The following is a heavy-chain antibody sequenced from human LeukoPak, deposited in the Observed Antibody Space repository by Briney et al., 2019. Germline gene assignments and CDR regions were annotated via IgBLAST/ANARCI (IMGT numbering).Heavy chain of an antibody. CDR2: INHSGST. CDR3: ARIGWYFHNDY. CDR1: GGSFSGYY. Sequence: SETLSLTCAVYGGSFSGYYWSWIRQPPGKGLEWIGEINHSGSTNYNPSLKSRVTISVDTSKNQFSLKLCSVTAADTAVYYCARIGWYFHNDYWGQGTLVTVSS. D-gene: IGHD6-19*01. V-gene: IGHV4-34*01. J-gene: IGHJ4*02.